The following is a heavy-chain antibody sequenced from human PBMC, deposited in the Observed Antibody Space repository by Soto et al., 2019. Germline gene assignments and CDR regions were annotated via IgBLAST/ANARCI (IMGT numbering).Heavy chain of an antibody. CDR2: IYYSGST. CDR1: GGSISSSSYY. Sequence: SETLSLTCTVSGGSISSSSYYWGWIRQPPGKGLEWIGSIYYSGSTYYNPSLESRVTISVDTSKNQFSLKLSSVTAADTAVYYCARHNSPYYYDSSGLVAFAFDIWGQGTMVTVSS. V-gene: IGHV4-39*01. J-gene: IGHJ3*02. D-gene: IGHD3-22*01. CDR3: ARHNSPYYYDSSGLVAFAFDI.